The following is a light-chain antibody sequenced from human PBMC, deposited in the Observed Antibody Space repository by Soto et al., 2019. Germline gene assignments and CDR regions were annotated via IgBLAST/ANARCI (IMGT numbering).Light chain of an antibody. V-gene: IGLV7-46*01. J-gene: IGLJ2*01. CDR3: LLSCSGARV. CDR2: DTT. CDR1: SGAVTSAHY. Sequence: QAVVTQEHSLTVSPGGTVTLTCGSSSGAVTSAHYPYWFQQKPGQAPRTLIYDTTNKHSWAPARFSGSLLGVKAALTLSGAQPEDEAEYYCLLSCSGARVFGGGTKLTVL.